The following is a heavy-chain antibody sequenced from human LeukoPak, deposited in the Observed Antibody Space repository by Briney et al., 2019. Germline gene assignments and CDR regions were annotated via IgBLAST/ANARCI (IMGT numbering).Heavy chain of an antibody. V-gene: IGHV3-30*03. J-gene: IGHJ4*02. CDR3: ASSLPRYSSSWYLFNY. D-gene: IGHD6-13*01. CDR1: GFTFSSYG. CDR2: ISYDGSNK. Sequence: GGSLRLSCAASGFTFSSYGMHWVRQAPGKGLEWVAVISYDGSNKYHADSVNGRFTISRDNSKNKLYLQMTSLRAEDTAVYYCASSLPRYSSSWYLFNYRGQGTLVTVSS.